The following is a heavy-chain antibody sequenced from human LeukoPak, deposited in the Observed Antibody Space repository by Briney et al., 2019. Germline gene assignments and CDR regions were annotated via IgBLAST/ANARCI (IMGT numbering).Heavy chain of an antibody. V-gene: IGHV4-59*12. CDR1: GGSISSYY. Sequence: SSETLSLTCTVSGGSISSYYWSWIRQPPGKGLEWIGYIYYSGSTNYNPSLKSRVTISVDTSKNQFSLKLSSVTAADTAVYYCARGNRRNFFDYWGQGTLVTVSS. J-gene: IGHJ4*02. D-gene: IGHD3-16*02. CDR2: IYYSGST. CDR3: ARGNRRNFFDY.